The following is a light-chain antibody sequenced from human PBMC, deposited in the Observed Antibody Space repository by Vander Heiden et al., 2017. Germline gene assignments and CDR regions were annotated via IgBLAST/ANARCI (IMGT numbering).Light chain of an antibody. CDR3: QSADSSGADVV. Sequence: SYELTQPPSVPVSPGQTARITCSGDALPKQYAFWYQQKPGQAPVLVMYKDSERSSGIPDRFSDSSSGTTVTLTISGVQAEDEADYYCQSADSSGADVVFGGGTKLTVL. CDR1: ALPKQY. CDR2: KDS. J-gene: IGLJ2*01. V-gene: IGLV3-25*03.